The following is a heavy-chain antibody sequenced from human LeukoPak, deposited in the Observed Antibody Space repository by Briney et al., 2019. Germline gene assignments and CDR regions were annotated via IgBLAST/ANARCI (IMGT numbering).Heavy chain of an antibody. CDR3: AKDRKLLWFGEIFSY. J-gene: IGHJ4*02. D-gene: IGHD3-10*01. V-gene: IGHV3-23*01. CDR1: GCTFSSYA. Sequence: GGSLRLSCAASGCTFSSYAMSWVRQAPGKGLEWVSAISGSGGSTYYADSVKGRFTISRDNSKNTLYLQMNSLRAEDTAVYYCAKDRKLLWFGEIFSYWGQGTLVTVSS. CDR2: ISGSGGST.